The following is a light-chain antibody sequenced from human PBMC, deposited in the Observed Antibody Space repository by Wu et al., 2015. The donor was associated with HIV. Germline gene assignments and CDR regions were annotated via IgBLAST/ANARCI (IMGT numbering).Light chain of an antibody. V-gene: IGKV3-15*01. J-gene: IGKJ5*01. Sequence: ETVMTQSPATLSVSPGERATLSCRASQNVSSNLAWYQQKRGQAPRLLIYGASTRATGIPDRFSGSGSGTEFTLTISSLQSEDFAVYYCQQYNNWPPITFGQGTRLEIK. CDR3: QQYNNWPPIT. CDR1: QNVSSN. CDR2: GAS.